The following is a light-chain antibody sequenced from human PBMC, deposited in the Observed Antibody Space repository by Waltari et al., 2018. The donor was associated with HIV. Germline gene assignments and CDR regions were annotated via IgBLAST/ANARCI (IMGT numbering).Light chain of an antibody. CDR3: QQTFNLPLT. Sequence: DVQLTQSPSSLSASVGGTVTITCRASQTMGGSLSWFQQKSNKAPKLLRYGASTLQPGVPPRFRGSGSRTDFTLTIVNLQPEDFATYYCQQTFNLPLTCGGGTNV. CDR2: GAS. CDR1: QTMGGS. V-gene: IGKV1-39*01. J-gene: IGKJ4*01.